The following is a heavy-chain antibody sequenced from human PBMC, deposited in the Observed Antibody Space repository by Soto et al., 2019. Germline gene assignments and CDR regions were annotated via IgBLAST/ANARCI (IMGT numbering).Heavy chain of an antibody. J-gene: IGHJ6*02. V-gene: IGHV1-69*01. Sequence: QVQLLQSGAEVRKPGSSVKVSCKASGGNFSKYDISWVRQAPGQGLEWMGGIIPFFQAPNYAQRFQGRVTITEDESTPTVYMERSSVRSEDTALYYSAKSPIATHPRVGMDVWGQGTTVTVS. CDR3: AKSPIATHPRVGMDV. CDR1: GGNFSKYD. D-gene: IGHD6-13*01. CDR2: IIPFFQAP.